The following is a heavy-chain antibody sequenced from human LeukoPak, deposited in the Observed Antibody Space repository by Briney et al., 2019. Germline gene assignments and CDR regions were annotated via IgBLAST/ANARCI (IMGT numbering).Heavy chain of an antibody. D-gene: IGHD3-10*01. J-gene: IGHJ4*02. Sequence: GGSLRLSCADSGFTFGSYSMNWVRQVPGKGLQWVSSISSTSSYIYYADSVKGRFTVSRDNAKNSLSLQMNSLGAEDTAVYYCARCYASGSYGIDYWGQGTLVTVSS. CDR2: ISSTSSYI. CDR1: GFTFGSYS. V-gene: IGHV3-21*01. CDR3: ARCYASGSYGIDY.